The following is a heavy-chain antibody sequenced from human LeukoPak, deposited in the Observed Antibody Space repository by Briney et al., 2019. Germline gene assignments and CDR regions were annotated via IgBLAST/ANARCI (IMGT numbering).Heavy chain of an antibody. CDR2: INHSGST. D-gene: IGHD3-22*01. CDR1: GGSFSGYY. Sequence: SETLSLTCAVYGGSFSGYYWSWIRQPPGRGLEWIGEINHSGSTNYNPSLKSRVTISVDTSKNQFSLKLSSVTAADTAVYYCAARETLEGILFTMIPGYFDYWGQGTLVTVSS. CDR3: AARETLEGILFTMIPGYFDY. J-gene: IGHJ4*02. V-gene: IGHV4-34*01.